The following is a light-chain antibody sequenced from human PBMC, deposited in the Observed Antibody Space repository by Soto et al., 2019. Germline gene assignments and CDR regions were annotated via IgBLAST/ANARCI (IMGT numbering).Light chain of an antibody. Sequence: EIVLTQSPATLSLSPGERATLSCRASQSVSSYLAWYQQKPGQAPRLLIYDASNRATGIPARFSGSGSGTDFTLTISSLEPEDFAVYYCQQYYSSLAITFGQGTRLEIK. V-gene: IGKV3-11*01. CDR1: QSVSSY. J-gene: IGKJ5*01. CDR3: QQYYSSLAIT. CDR2: DAS.